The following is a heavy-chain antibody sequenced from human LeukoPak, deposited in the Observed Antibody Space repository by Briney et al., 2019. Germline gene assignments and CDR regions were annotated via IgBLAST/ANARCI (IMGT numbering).Heavy chain of an antibody. D-gene: IGHD6-25*01. CDR3: ARVKAALDY. J-gene: IGHJ4*02. Sequence: NPSGTLSLTCAVSGGSISSSNWWSWVRQPPGKGLEWIGEIYHSGSTNYNPSLKSRVTMSVDKSMNHFSLKLGSVTAADTAVYYCARVKAALDYWGQGTLVTISS. V-gene: IGHV4-4*02. CDR1: GGSISSSNW. CDR2: IYHSGST.